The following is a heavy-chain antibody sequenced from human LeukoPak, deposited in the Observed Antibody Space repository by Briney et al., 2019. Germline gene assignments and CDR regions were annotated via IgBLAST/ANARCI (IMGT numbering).Heavy chain of an antibody. D-gene: IGHD3-3*01. CDR3: ASSTDGDYDFWSGYFV. J-gene: IGHJ4*02. V-gene: IGHV1-18*01. CDR1: GYTFTSYG. Sequence: ASVKVSCKASGYTFTSYGISWVRQAPGQGLEWMGWISAYNGNTNYAQKLQGRVTMTTDTSTSTTYMELRSLRSDDTAVYYSASSTDGDYDFWSGYFVWGQGTLVTVSS. CDR2: ISAYNGNT.